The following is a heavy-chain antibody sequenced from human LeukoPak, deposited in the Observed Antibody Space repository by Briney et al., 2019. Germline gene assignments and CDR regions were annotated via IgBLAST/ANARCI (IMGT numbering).Heavy chain of an antibody. Sequence: GGSLRLSCAASGFTFSDYGMHWVRQAPGKGLEWVAVISYDGSNKYYADSVKGRFTISRDNSKNTLYLQMNSLRAEDTAVYYCAKVTAGRTGFDYWGQGTLVTVSS. V-gene: IGHV3-30*18. CDR2: ISYDGSNK. J-gene: IGHJ4*02. CDR1: GFTFSDYG. D-gene: IGHD6-19*01. CDR3: AKVTAGRTGFDY.